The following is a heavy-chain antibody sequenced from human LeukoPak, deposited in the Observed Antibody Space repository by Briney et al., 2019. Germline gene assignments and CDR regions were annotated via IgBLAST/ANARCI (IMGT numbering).Heavy chain of an antibody. D-gene: IGHD3-10*01. Sequence: GRSLRLSCAASGFTFDDYAMHWVRQAPGKGLEWVSGISWNSGSIDYADSVKGRFSISRDNAKNSLYLQMNSLRAEDMALYYCAKGDNYGSGTYYFDHWGQRTLVTVSS. J-gene: IGHJ4*02. V-gene: IGHV3-9*03. CDR3: AKGDNYGSGTYYFDH. CDR1: GFTFDDYA. CDR2: ISWNSGSI.